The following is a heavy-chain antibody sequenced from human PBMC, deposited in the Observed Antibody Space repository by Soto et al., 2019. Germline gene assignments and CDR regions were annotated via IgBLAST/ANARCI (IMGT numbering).Heavy chain of an antibody. CDR2: ITYTSSYI. D-gene: IGHD6-19*01. Sequence: EVQLVESGGGLVKPGGSLRLSCAASGFTFSSYDMNWVRRAPGKGLEWVSYITYTSSYIYVADSVKGRFTISRDNAKNSVYLHLNRLRAGDTAVYYCARAIAVAVPYYYGIDLWGQGTTVTVSS. J-gene: IGHJ6*02. CDR3: ARAIAVAVPYYYGIDL. V-gene: IGHV3-21*01. CDR1: GFTFSSYD.